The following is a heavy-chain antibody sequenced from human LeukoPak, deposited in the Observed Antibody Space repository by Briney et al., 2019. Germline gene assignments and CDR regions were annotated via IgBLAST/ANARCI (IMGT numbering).Heavy chain of an antibody. D-gene: IGHD4-23*01. Sequence: PSETLSLTCAVSGYSISSSNWWGWIRQPPGKGLEWIGYIYYSGSTYYNPSLKSRVTMSVDTSKNQFSLKLSSVTAVDTAVYYCARCTRGARYGGSHSDAFDIWGQGTMVTVSS. CDR1: GYSISSSNW. J-gene: IGHJ3*02. V-gene: IGHV4-28*01. CDR3: ARCTRGARYGGSHSDAFDI. CDR2: IYYSGST.